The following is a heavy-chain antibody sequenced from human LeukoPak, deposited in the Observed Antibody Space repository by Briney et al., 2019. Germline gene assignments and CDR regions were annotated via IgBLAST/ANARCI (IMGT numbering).Heavy chain of an antibody. CDR3: ARDHEWGRAYFDY. CDR2: IWYDGSNE. Sequence: PGRSLRLSCAASGFTFSIYGMHWVRQAPGKGLEWVAVIWYDGSNEYCADSVKGRFTIPRDNSKNTLYLQMNSLRAEDTAVYYCARDHEWGRAYFDYWGQGTLVTVSS. V-gene: IGHV3-33*01. CDR1: GFTFSIYG. J-gene: IGHJ4*02. D-gene: IGHD1-26*01.